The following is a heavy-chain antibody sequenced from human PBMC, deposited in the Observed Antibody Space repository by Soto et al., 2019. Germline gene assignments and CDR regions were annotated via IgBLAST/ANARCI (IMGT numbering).Heavy chain of an antibody. V-gene: IGHV1-24*01. CDR1: GYTLTELS. J-gene: IGHJ6*03. Sequence: ASVKVSCKVSGYTLTELSMHWVRQAPGKGLEWMGGFDPEDGETIYAQKFQGRVTMTEDKSTSTAYMELSSLRSEDTAVYYCARFNDYYYYMDVWGKGTTVTVSS. CDR3: ARFNDYYYYMDV. D-gene: IGHD3-3*01. CDR2: FDPEDGET.